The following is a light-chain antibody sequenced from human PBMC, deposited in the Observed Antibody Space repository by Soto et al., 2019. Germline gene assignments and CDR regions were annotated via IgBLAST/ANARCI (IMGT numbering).Light chain of an antibody. Sequence: ELVLAQSPATLSVSTGERVTVSCRTSQSVGSNLAWFQQKPGQAPRLLMYAASTRPTSIAARFSGSGSGTDFILTISSLEPEDFAVYYCQQRSNWPPITFGQGTRLEIK. V-gene: IGKV3-11*01. CDR3: QQRSNWPPIT. CDR2: AAS. J-gene: IGKJ5*01. CDR1: QSVGSN.